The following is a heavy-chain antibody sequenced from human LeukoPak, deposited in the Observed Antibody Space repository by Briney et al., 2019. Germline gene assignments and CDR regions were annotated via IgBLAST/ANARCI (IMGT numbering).Heavy chain of an antibody. CDR1: GSTFRNFD. D-gene: IGHD6-19*01. V-gene: IGHV3-23*01. CDR3: AKGRVAAIGWKCNDI. CDR2: FSGSGSST. J-gene: IGHJ4*02. Sequence: GGSLTLPLAAFGSTFRNFDMRWVRQAPGKGLEWVSSFSGSGSSTYYADSVKGRFSVSRDNSKNTLYLQMNSLRAEDTAVYYCAKGRVAAIGWKCNDIWGQGTLVTVSS.